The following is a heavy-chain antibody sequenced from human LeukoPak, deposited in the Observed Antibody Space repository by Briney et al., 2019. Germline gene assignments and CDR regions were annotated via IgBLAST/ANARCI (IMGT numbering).Heavy chain of an antibody. D-gene: IGHD3-9*01. Sequence: SETLSLTCTVSGGSISSYYWSWIRQPPGKGLEWIGNIYYSGSTNYNPSLKSRVTISVDTSKNQFYLKLSSVTAADTAVYYCARGYDILTGYYASEGSHGAPDYWGQGTLVTVSS. V-gene: IGHV4-59*01. CDR3: ARGYDILTGYYASEGSHGAPDY. J-gene: IGHJ4*02. CDR1: GGSISSYY. CDR2: IYYSGST.